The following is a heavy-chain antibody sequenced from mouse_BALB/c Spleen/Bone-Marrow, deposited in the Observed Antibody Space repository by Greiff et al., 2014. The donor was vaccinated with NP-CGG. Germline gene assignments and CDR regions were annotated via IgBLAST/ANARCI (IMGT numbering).Heavy chain of an antibody. J-gene: IGHJ2*01. CDR2: IHPYNDGT. Sequence: EVQLQQSGPELVKPGASVKMSCKASGYTFTSYVMHWVKQKPGQGLEWVGYIHPYNDGTKYNEKFKGKATLTSDKSSSTAYMELSSLTSEDSAVYYCARRYGNYYFDYWGQGTTLTVSS. CDR3: ARRYGNYYFDY. D-gene: IGHD2-10*02. V-gene: IGHV1-14*01. CDR1: GYTFTSYV.